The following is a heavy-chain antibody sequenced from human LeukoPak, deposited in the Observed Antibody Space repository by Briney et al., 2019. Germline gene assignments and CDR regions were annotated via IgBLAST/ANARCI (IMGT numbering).Heavy chain of an antibody. CDR3: ARRGSREYFQT. Sequence: GESLKISCKGSGYSFTSYWIGWVRQMPGKGLEWMGLIYPGDSDTRYSPSFQGQVTLSADKSISTAYLQWNSLKASDTAMYYCARRGSREYFQTWGQGTLVTVSS. V-gene: IGHV5-51*01. J-gene: IGHJ1*01. D-gene: IGHD5-18*01. CDR2: IYPGDSDT. CDR1: GYSFTSYW.